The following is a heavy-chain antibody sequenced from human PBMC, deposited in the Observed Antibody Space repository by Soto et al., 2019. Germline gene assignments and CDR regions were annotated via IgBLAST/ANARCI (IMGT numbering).Heavy chain of an antibody. CDR3: ARGAYYEY. CDR2: ISIYDGHT. V-gene: IGHV1-18*01. CDR1: GYTFPTYD. J-gene: IGHJ4*02. Sequence: ASVKVSCKTSGYTFPTYDISWVRQAPGQGLEWVGWISIYDGHTYSAQKFQGRVTMTTDTSTSTAYMELRSLRSDDTAVYYCARGAYYEYWGQGTLVTVSS.